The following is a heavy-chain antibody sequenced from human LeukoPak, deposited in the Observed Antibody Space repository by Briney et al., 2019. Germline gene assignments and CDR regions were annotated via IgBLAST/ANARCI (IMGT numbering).Heavy chain of an antibody. CDR3: ARVLHAYLQSSPLNY. D-gene: IGHD4-11*01. V-gene: IGHV3-11*04. CDR1: GFTFSDYY. CDR2: ISSSGGTI. J-gene: IGHJ4*02. Sequence: GGSLRLSCAASGFTFSDYYMSWIRQAPGKGLEWVSYISSSGGTIYYADSVKGRFTISRDNAKNSLYLQMNSLRAEDTAVYYCARVLHAYLQSSPLNYWGQGTLVTVYS.